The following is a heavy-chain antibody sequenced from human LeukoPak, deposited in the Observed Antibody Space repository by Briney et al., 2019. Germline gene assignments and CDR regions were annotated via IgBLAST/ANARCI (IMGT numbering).Heavy chain of an antibody. CDR1: GGTFSSYA. CDR2: IIPIFGTA. V-gene: IGHV1-69*01. D-gene: IGHD6-13*01. CDR3: ASTSEGIAAAGPLDY. Sequence: GSSVKVSCKASGGTFSSYAISWVRQAPGQGLEWMGGIIPIFGTANYAQKFQGRVTITADESTSTAYMELSSLRSEDTAVYYCASTSEGIAAAGPLDYWGQGTLVTVSS. J-gene: IGHJ4*02.